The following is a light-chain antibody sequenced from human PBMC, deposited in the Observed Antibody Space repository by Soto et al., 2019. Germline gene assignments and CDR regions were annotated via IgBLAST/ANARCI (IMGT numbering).Light chain of an antibody. CDR2: WAS. V-gene: IGKV4-1*01. Sequence: TQSPESLAVSLGERATINCKSSQSLFFSPARKDFLGWFQKKPGQPPKLLIYWASTRASGVPARFIGSGSATDFTLAITSLQAEDVGVYHCQQYYLTQSFGQGTKVEI. CDR3: QQYYLTQS. CDR1: QSLFFSPARKDF. J-gene: IGKJ1*01.